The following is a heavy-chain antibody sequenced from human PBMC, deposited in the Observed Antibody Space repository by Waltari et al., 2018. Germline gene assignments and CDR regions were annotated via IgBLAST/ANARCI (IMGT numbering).Heavy chain of an antibody. J-gene: IGHJ5*02. CDR2: SNHDGRS. D-gene: IGHD6-6*01. CDR3: AGGRRMAARPSLWFDP. V-gene: IGHV4-34*01. CDR1: GVSFSGYY. Sequence: QVQLQQWGAGLLKPSETLSLTCAVYGVSFSGYYWSCIRQPPGKGREWCGESNHDGRSNYNQSSMSRGTITVVKSKKHFSLKLSCVTAADAAVYYCAGGRRMAARPSLWFDPWGQGTLVTVSS.